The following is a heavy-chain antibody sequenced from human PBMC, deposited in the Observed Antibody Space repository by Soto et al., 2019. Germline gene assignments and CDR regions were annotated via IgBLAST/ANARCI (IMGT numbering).Heavy chain of an antibody. D-gene: IGHD4-17*01. CDR3: AREKTRGLNDYGDYTDSYYYGMDV. V-gene: IGHV3-30-3*01. CDR2: ISYDGSNK. Sequence: QVQLVESGGGVVQPGRSLRLSCAASGFTFSSYAMHWVRQAPGKGLEWVAVISYDGSNKYYADSVKGRFTISRDNSKNTLYLQKNSLRAEDTAVYYCAREKTRGLNDYGDYTDSYYYGMDVWGQGTTVTVSS. CDR1: GFTFSSYA. J-gene: IGHJ6*02.